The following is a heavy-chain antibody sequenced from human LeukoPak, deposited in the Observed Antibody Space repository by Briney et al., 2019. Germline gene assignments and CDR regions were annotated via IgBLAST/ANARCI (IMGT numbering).Heavy chain of an antibody. D-gene: IGHD6-19*01. J-gene: IGHJ4*02. V-gene: IGHV1-3*03. CDR3: ARGGKQWRGGNYFDS. CDR1: GYTFTDYA. Sequence: ASVKVSCKASGYTFTDYALHWVRQAPGQSPEWMGWITTGRGETRYSQEFQRRITFTRDTSASTVYMDLSDLRSEDTAVYYCARGGKQWRGGNYFDSWGQGTLVAVSS. CDR2: ITTGRGET.